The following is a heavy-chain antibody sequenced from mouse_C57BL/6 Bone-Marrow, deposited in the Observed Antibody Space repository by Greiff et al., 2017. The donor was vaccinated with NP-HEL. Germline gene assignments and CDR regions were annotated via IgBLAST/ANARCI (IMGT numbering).Heavy chain of an antibody. CDR2: IDPENGDT. J-gene: IGHJ3*01. Sequence: VQLQHSGAELVRPGASVKLSCTASGFNIKDDYMHWVKQRPEQGLEWIGWIDPENGDTEYASKFQGKATITADTSSNTAYLQLSSLTSEDTAVYYCTRYGNYLPWFAYWGQGTLVTVSA. D-gene: IGHD2-1*01. V-gene: IGHV14-4*01. CDR3: TRYGNYLPWFAY. CDR1: GFNIKDDY.